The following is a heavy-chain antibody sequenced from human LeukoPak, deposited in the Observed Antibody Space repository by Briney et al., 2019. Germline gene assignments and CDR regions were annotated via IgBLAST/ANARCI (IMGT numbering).Heavy chain of an antibody. CDR2: IYYSGST. V-gene: IGHV4-31*03. Sequence: PSETLSLTCTVSGGSISSGGYYWSWIRQHPGKGLEWIGYIYYSGSTYYNPSLKSRVTISVDTSKNQFSLKLSSVTAADTAVYYCARGYSNEPYYYYGMDVWGQGTTVTVSS. J-gene: IGHJ6*02. CDR3: ARGYSNEPYYYYGMDV. CDR1: GGSISSGGYY. D-gene: IGHD6-13*01.